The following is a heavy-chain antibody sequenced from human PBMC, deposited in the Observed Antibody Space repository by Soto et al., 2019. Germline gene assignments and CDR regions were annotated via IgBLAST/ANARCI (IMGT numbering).Heavy chain of an antibody. CDR1: GFTFSSYG. CDR3: AKVAGYGSDGSCPNWFHP. D-gene: IGHD2-15*01. Sequence: QVQLVESGGGVVQPGRSLRLSCAASGFTFSSYGMHWVRQAPGRGLEWVAVISYDGSNKFYADSVKGRFPLSRDNSETPRYLQMHSLRAEDPAEYYCAKVAGYGSDGSCPNWFHPSGQGTLVTVS. CDR2: ISYDGSNK. J-gene: IGHJ5*02. V-gene: IGHV3-30*18.